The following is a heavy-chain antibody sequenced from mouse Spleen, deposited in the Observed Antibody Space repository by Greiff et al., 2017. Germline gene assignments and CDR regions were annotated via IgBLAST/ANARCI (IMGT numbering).Heavy chain of an antibody. D-gene: IGHD2-4*01. Sequence: VKLMETGPGLVAPSQSLSITCTVSGFSLTSYGVHWVRQPPGKGLEWLVVIWSDGSTNYNSALKSRLSISKDNSKSQVFLKMNSLQTDDTAMYYCARHHHDYGFAYWGQGTLVTVSA. CDR1: GFSLTSYG. J-gene: IGHJ3*01. CDR2: IWSDGST. V-gene: IGHV2-6-1*01. CDR3: ARHHHDYGFAY.